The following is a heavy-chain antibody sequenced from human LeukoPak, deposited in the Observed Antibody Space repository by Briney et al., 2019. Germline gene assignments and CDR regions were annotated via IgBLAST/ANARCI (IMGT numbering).Heavy chain of an antibody. CDR1: GYTFTSYG. Sequence: ASVKVSCKASGYTFTSYGISWVRQAPGQGLEWMGGIIPIFGTANYAQKFQGRVTITADESTSTAYMELSSLRSEDTAVYYCARDTIIRCSGGSCYSGWFDPWGQGTLVTVSS. V-gene: IGHV1-69*13. D-gene: IGHD2-15*01. J-gene: IGHJ5*02. CDR3: ARDTIIRCSGGSCYSGWFDP. CDR2: IIPIFGTA.